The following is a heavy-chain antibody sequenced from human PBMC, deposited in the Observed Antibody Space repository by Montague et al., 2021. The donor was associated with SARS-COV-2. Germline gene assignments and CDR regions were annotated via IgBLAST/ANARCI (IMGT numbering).Heavy chain of an antibody. CDR2: IYSGGSST. D-gene: IGHD2-2*01. Sequence: SLRLSCSASGFTFSSYAMSWVRQAPGRGLEWVSVIYSGGSSTYYXDSVKGRFTTSRDNSMNTLYLQMNSLRAEDTAVYYCATGGYCSSTSCYGGYYWGQGTLVTVSS. J-gene: IGHJ4*02. CDR3: ATGGYCSSTSCYGGYY. V-gene: IGHV3-23*03. CDR1: GFTFSSYA.